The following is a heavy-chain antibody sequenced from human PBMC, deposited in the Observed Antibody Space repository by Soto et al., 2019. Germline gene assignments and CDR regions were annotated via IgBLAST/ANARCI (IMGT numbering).Heavy chain of an antibody. V-gene: IGHV4-34*01. CDR1: GGSFSDTY. D-gene: IGHD2-15*01. CDR2: INQYTNT. Sequence: QVHLQQWGAGLLKPSETLSLTCAVYGGSFSDTYWNWFRQPPGKGLEWIGEINQYTNTIYNPSLPSPVTSSVDTAKNHFSLKLTSVTAAETAVYYCARGVRLFRGSFDPWGQGTLVTVSS. CDR3: ARGVRLFRGSFDP. J-gene: IGHJ5*02.